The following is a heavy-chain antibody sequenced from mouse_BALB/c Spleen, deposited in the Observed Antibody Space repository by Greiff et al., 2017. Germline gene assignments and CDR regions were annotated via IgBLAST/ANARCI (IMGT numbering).Heavy chain of an antibody. CDR2: ISYSGST. CDR1: GYSITSDYA. Sequence: VQLQQSGPGLVKPSQSLSLTCTVTGYSITSDYAWNWIRQFPGNKLEWMGYISYSGSTSYNPSLKSRISITRDTSKNQFFLQLNSVTTEDTATYYCARERRGGFAYWGQGTLVTVSA. V-gene: IGHV3-2*02. J-gene: IGHJ3*01. CDR3: ARERRGGFAY.